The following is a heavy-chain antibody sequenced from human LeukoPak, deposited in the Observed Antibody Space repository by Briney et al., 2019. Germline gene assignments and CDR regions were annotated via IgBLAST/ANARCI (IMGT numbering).Heavy chain of an antibody. CDR1: GYTFTGYF. V-gene: IGHV1-2*06. CDR2: INPNSGGT. Sequence: ASVKVSCKGSGYTFTGYFLHWVRQAPGQGLEWMGRINPNSGGTDYAQKFQGRVTMTRDTSISTAYMEPSRLRSDDTAVYFCARNLPRDYGDYVGYWGQGTLVTVSS. J-gene: IGHJ4*02. CDR3: ARNLPRDYGDYVGY. D-gene: IGHD4-17*01.